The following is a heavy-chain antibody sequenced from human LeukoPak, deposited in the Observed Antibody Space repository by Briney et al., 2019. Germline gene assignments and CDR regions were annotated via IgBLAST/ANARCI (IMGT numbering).Heavy chain of an antibody. Sequence: GASVKVSCKASGYTFTSYYMHWVRQAPGQGLEWMGIINPSGGSTSYAQKFQGRVTMTRDTSTSTAYMELSSLRSEDTAVYYCASPSNDAFDIWGQGTMVTVSS. CDR2: INPSGGST. V-gene: IGHV1-46*01. J-gene: IGHJ3*02. CDR3: ASPSNDAFDI. CDR1: GYTFTSYY.